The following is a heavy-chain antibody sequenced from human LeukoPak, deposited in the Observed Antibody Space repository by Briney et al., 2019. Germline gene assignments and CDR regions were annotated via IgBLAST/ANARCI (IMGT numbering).Heavy chain of an antibody. D-gene: IGHD1-26*01. CDR3: ARREVGPTLPDY. CDR2: IYPGDSDT. V-gene: IGHV5-51*01. CDR1: GYSFTNYW. J-gene: IGHJ4*02. Sequence: GESLKISCKGSGYSFTNYWIGWVRPMPGKGVEWMGIIYPGDSDTRYSPSFQGQVTILVDRSISTAYLQWSSLKASDTAMYYCARREVGPTLPDYWGQGTLVTVSS.